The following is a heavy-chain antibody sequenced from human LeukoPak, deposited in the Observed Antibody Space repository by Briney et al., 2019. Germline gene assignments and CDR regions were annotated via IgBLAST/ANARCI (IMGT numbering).Heavy chain of an antibody. Sequence: GGSLRLSYAASGFIFSTYWMTWVRQAPGTGLEWVANIKQDGSEKYNVDSVKGRFTISRDNAKNSLYLQMSSLRAEDTAVYYCARRRAERQSFFFDYWGQGTLVTVSS. CDR3: ARRRAERQSFFFDY. CDR2: IKQDGSEK. D-gene: IGHD3-3*02. CDR1: GFIFSTYW. V-gene: IGHV3-7*01. J-gene: IGHJ4*02.